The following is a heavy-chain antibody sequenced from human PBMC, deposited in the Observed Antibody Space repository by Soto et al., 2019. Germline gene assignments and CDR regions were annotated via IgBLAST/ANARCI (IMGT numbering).Heavy chain of an antibody. Sequence: QVQLVQSEAEVKKPGSSVTVSCKTSGGTFRTSAISWVRQAPGQGLEWKGGAMAVFPTPDSAPKFRGRVTITADESTSTAYMELSSLRSEDTAVYYCARNKDRQQLGGNYYYIMDVWGQGTTVTVSS. CDR1: GGTFRTSA. J-gene: IGHJ6*01. CDR3: ARNKDRQQLGGNYYYIMDV. CDR2: AMAVFPTP. D-gene: IGHD3-3*02. V-gene: IGHV1-69*12.